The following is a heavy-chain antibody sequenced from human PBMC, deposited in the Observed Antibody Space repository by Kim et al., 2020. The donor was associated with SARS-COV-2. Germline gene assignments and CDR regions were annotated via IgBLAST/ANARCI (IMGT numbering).Heavy chain of an antibody. V-gene: IGHV3-23*05. CDR3: AKDHPSGGWPTFDS. Sequence: YADSVKARFPVSRDFTKDTLYLQMNSMRADDTALYYCAKDHPSGGWPTFDSWGQVTLVAVSS. J-gene: IGHJ4*02. D-gene: IGHD2-15*01.